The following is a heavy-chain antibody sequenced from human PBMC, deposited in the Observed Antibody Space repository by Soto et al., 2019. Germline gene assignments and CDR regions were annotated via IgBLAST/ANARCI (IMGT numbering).Heavy chain of an antibody. Sequence: QPGGSLRLSCASSVFTLIGSDIHWVRQASGKGLEWVGRIRTKSNNFATSYAESVRGRFTISRDDSDNTASLQMSSLKTEDTAIYYCSRHQEGRSMVFYGMDVWGQGTTVTVSS. CDR2: IRTKSNNFAT. D-gene: IGHD3-10*01. V-gene: IGHV3-73*01. CDR1: VFTLIGSD. J-gene: IGHJ6*02. CDR3: SRHQEGRSMVFYGMDV.